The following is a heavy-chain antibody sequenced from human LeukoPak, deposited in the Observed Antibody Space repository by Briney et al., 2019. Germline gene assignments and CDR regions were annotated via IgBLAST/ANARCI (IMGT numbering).Heavy chain of an antibody. V-gene: IGHV4-4*08. J-gene: IGHJ4*02. D-gene: IGHD5-18*01. Sequence: SETLSLTCTVSGGSISSYYWSWIRQPPGKGLEWIGYIYNSGSTNYNPSLKSRVTISVDTSKNQFSLKLISVTAADTAVYYCARDMGYTYGHPFDYWARELWSPSPQ. CDR1: GGSISSYY. CDR3: ARDMGYTYGHPFDY. CDR2: IYNSGST.